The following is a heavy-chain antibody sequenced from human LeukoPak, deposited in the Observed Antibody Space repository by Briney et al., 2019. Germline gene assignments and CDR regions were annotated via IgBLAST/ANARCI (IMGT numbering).Heavy chain of an antibody. CDR3: AKDLPTGHLLPQPDY. Sequence: GGALRLSCAASGFTFSSYGMHWVRQAPGKGLEWVAVISSDGSDKYYADSVKGRFTISRDNSKNTLYLQMNSLRAEDTGVYFCAKDLPTGHLLPQPDYWGQGTLVTVSS. CDR2: ISSDGSDK. J-gene: IGHJ4*02. V-gene: IGHV3-30*18. D-gene: IGHD2-15*01. CDR1: GFTFSSYG.